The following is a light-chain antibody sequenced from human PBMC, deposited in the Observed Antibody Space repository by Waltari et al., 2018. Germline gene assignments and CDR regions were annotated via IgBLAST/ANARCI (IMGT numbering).Light chain of an antibody. CDR3: QQGNDFPLT. Sequence: DIQMTQSPSSVSASVGDRVTITCRASQDISRWLAWYQQKAGKAPKFLIYDASTLQSVVPSRFSGSGSGTDFTLTISSLQPEDFATYYCQQGNDFPLTFGGGTKVEI. V-gene: IGKV1-12*01. J-gene: IGKJ4*01. CDR1: QDISRW. CDR2: DAS.